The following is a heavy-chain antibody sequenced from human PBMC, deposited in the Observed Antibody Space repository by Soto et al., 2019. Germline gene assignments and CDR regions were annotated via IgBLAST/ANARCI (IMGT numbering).Heavy chain of an antibody. CDR3: ASGDSGSTKYCICTSCFYSYYYMDV. D-gene: IGHD2-2*01. CDR2: IYYSGST. CDR1: GGSISSYY. Sequence: SETLSLTCTVSGGSISSYYWSWIRQPPGKGLEWIGYIYYSGSTNYNPSLKRRVTISVDTSKNQCSLKLSSVTAADTAVYYCASGDSGSTKYCICTSCFYSYYYMDVLGKGTTITV. V-gene: IGHV4-59*01. J-gene: IGHJ6*03.